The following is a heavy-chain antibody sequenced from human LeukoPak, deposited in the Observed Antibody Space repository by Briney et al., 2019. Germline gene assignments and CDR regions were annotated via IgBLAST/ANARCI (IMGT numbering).Heavy chain of an antibody. J-gene: IGHJ4*02. D-gene: IGHD6-19*01. CDR1: GFTFSSYS. CDR2: ISSSSTTI. CDR3: ARSDSSGWYGEDY. V-gene: IGHV3-48*01. Sequence: GGSLRLSCAASGFTFSSYSMMWVRQAPGKGLEWVSYISSSSTTIHYADSVKGRFTISRDNAKNSVYLQMNSLRAEDTAVYYCARSDSSGWYGEDYWGQGTLVTVSS.